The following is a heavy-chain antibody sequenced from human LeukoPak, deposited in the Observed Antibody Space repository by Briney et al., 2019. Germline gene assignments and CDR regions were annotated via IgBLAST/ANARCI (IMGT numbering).Heavy chain of an antibody. D-gene: IGHD2-15*01. Sequence: SETLSLTCAVDGGSFSGYYWSWIRHPPGKGLEWIGEINQSGSTNYNPPLKSRVTISVDTSTNQFSLKLSSVTAADTAVYYCARVYERLLNNDYGDYWGQGTLVTVSS. CDR1: GGSFSGYY. CDR3: ARVYERLLNNDYGDY. CDR2: INQSGST. J-gene: IGHJ4*02. V-gene: IGHV4-34*01.